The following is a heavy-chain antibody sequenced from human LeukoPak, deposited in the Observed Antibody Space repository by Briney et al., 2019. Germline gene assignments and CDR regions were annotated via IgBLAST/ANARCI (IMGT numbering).Heavy chain of an antibody. Sequence: GESLKISCKGSGYTLSSYWIGWVRLMPGKGLEWMGIIYPGDSDTRYSPSFQGQVTISADKSISTAYLQWSSLKASDTAMYYCARTWNSNYIDYWGQGTLVTVSS. J-gene: IGHJ4*02. D-gene: IGHD4-11*01. CDR1: GYTLSSYW. V-gene: IGHV5-51*01. CDR3: ARTWNSNYIDY. CDR2: IYPGDSDT.